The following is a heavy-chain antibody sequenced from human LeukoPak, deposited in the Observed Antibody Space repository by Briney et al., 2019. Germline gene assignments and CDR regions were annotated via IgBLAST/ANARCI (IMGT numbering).Heavy chain of an antibody. CDR3: ARGGDFWSGYRDAFDI. CDR1: GYTLTGYY. Sequence: ASVKVPCKASGYTLTGYYMHWVRQAPGQGLEWMGWINPNSGGTNYAQKFQGRVTMTRDTSISTAYMELSRLRSDDTAVYYCARGGDFWSGYRDAFDIWGQGTMVTVSS. J-gene: IGHJ3*02. D-gene: IGHD3-3*01. CDR2: INPNSGGT. V-gene: IGHV1-2*02.